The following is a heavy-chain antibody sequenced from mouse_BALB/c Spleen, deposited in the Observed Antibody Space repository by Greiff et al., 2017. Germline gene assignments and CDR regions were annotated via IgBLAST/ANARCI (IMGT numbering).Heavy chain of an antibody. V-gene: IGHV6-6*02. J-gene: IGHJ2*01. Sequence: DVKLEESGGGLVQPGGSMKLSCVASGFTFSNYWMNWVRQSPEKGLEWVAEIRLKSNNYATHYAESVKGRFTISRDDSKSSVYLQMNNLRAEDTGIYYCTRGDDYYFDYWGQGTTLTVSS. CDR2: IRLKSNNYAT. D-gene: IGHD2-4*01. CDR1: GFTFSNYW. CDR3: TRGDDYYFDY.